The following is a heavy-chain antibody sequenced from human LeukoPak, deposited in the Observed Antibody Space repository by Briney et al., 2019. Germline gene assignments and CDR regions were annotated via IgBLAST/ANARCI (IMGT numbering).Heavy chain of an antibody. CDR2: IYNVGTA. J-gene: IGHJ4*02. CDR1: GFTVSDSY. D-gene: IGHD2-2*01. Sequence: SGGSLRLSCAASGFTVSDSYMSWVRQAPGKGLEWASVIYNVGTAEYADSVRGRFTISRDNSKNTLYLRMNGLRPEDTAVYYCARENGYCSTTSCPFGYWGQGTLVTVSS. V-gene: IGHV3-66*02. CDR3: ARENGYCSTTSCPFGY.